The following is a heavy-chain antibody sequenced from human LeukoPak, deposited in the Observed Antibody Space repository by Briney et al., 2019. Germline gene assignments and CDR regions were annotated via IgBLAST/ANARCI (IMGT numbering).Heavy chain of an antibody. V-gene: IGHV4-30-4*01. D-gene: IGHD6-13*01. J-gene: IGHJ5*02. Sequence: SETLSLTCTVSGGSISSGDYYWSWIRQPPGKGLEWIGYIYYSGSTYYNPSLKSRVTISVDTSKNQFSLKLSSVTAADTAVYYCARTSAADGTYWFDPWGQGTLVTVSS. CDR3: ARTSAADGTYWFDP. CDR2: IYYSGST. CDR1: GGSISSGDYY.